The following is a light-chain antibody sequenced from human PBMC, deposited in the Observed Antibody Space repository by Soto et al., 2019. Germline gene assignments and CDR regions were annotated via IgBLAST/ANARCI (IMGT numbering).Light chain of an antibody. CDR2: DVT. Sequence: LTQPASVSGSPGQPITISCTGTSSDVVGYNYVSWYQHHPGKAPKLIIYDVTNRPSGVSNPFSGSKSGNTASLTISGLQPEDEADYYCSSYTTSNTRQIVFGTGTKVTVL. J-gene: IGLJ1*01. V-gene: IGLV2-14*03. CDR1: SSDVVGYNY. CDR3: SSYTTSNTRQIV.